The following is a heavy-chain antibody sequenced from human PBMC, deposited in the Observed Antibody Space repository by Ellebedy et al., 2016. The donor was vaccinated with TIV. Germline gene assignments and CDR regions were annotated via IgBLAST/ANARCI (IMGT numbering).Heavy chain of an antibody. J-gene: IGHJ6*02. Sequence: GESLKISCAASGFTFADFAMHWVRQVPGKGLEWVSVITRDGTSTYYADSVKGRFTISRDNSKNSRYLQMNSLRSEDTAFYYCAKDQIGATSRDPFYGMDVWGPGTTVTVSS. CDR3: AKDQIGATSRDPFYGMDV. V-gene: IGHV3-43*02. CDR2: ITRDGTST. D-gene: IGHD1-26*01. CDR1: GFTFADFA.